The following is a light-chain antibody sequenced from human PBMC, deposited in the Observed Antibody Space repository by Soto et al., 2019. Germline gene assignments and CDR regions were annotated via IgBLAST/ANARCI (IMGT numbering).Light chain of an antibody. J-gene: IGLJ1*01. Sequence: QSALTQPPSASGSPGQSVTISCTGTNSDVGGYNYVSWYQQYPGKAPKLIIYEVNERPSGVPDRFSGSKSGNTASLTVSGRQTADEADDYCSSYACSNWYVFGTGTKVTVL. CDR2: EVN. CDR3: SSYACSNWYV. CDR1: NSDVGGYNY. V-gene: IGLV2-8*01.